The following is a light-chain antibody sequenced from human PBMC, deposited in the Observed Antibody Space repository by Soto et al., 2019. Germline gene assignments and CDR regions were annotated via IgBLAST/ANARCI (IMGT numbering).Light chain of an antibody. V-gene: IGLV7-43*01. CDR2: STN. Sequence: QAVVTQEPSLTVSPGGTVTLTCASSTGAVTSGHYATWFQQKPGQAPRALIYSTNNKQSWTPARFSGSHLGGKGALTLSGVQPEDEAEYFCLLYYGGANWVFGGGTKLTVL. J-gene: IGLJ3*02. CDR3: LLYYGGANWV. CDR1: TGAVTSGHY.